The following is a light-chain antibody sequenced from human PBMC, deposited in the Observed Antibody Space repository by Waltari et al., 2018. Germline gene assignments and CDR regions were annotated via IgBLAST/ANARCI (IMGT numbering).Light chain of an antibody. J-gene: IGLJ2*01. CDR2: GSS. CDR1: SSNIGAGYD. Sequence: QSVLTQPPSVAGAPGQRVTIPCTGSSSNIGAGYDLHWYPQLPGTAPKLLINGSSNRPSGVPDRFSGSKSGTSASLAITGLQAEDEADYYCQSYDSSLSGPYVVFGGGTKLTVL. V-gene: IGLV1-40*01. CDR3: QSYDSSLSGPYVV.